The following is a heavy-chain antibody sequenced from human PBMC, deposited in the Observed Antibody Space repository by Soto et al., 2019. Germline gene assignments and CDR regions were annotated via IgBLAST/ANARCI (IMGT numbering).Heavy chain of an antibody. V-gene: IGHV2-5*02. J-gene: IGHJ2*01. CDR2: IYWDDDK. CDR1: GFSLSTSGVG. Sequence: QITLKESGPALVKPTQTLTLTYTFSGFSLSTSGVGVGWLRQPPGKALEWLALIYWDDDKRYRPSLKSRLTITKDTSKNQVVLTMTNMDPVDTATYFCAHRRGLLATGQGWYFDFWGRGTLVTVSS. D-gene: IGHD5-12*01. CDR3: AHRRGLLATGQGWYFDF.